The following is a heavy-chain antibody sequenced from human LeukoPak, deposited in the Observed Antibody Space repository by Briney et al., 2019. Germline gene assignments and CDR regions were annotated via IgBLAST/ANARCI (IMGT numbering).Heavy chain of an antibody. CDR1: GFTFDDYG. CDR3: ARGGGDSSSWYFDY. D-gene: IGHD6-13*01. CDR2: INWNGGST. J-gene: IGHJ4*02. V-gene: IGHV3-20*04. Sequence: GGSLRLSCAASGFTFDDYGMSWVRQAPGKELEWVSGINWNGGSTGYADSVKGRFTISRDNAKNSLYLQMNSLRAEDTALYYCARGGGDSSSWYFDYWGQGTLVTVSS.